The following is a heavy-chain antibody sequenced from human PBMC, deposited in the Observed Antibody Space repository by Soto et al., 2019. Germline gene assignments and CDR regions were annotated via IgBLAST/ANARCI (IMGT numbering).Heavy chain of an antibody. CDR2: ISSSSSTI. CDR3: ANKGYSSSLGYYYYGMDV. D-gene: IGHD6-13*01. J-gene: IGHJ6*02. Sequence: GGSLRLSCAASGFTFSSYSMNWVRQAPGKGLEWVSYISSSSSTIYYADSVKGRFTISRDNAKNSLYLQMNSLRDEDTAVYYCANKGYSSSLGYYYYGMDVWGQGTTVTVSS. V-gene: IGHV3-48*02. CDR1: GFTFSSYS.